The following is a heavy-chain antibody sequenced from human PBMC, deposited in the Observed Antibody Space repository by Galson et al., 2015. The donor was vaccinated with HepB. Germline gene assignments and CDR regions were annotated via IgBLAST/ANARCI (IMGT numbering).Heavy chain of an antibody. CDR1: GFTFSSYA. CDR3: AKADSQRSGYLDY. D-gene: IGHD3-3*01. CDR2: ISYDGSNK. V-gene: IGHV3-30*04. J-gene: IGHJ4*02. Sequence: SLRLSCAASGFTFSSYAMHWVRQAPGKGLEWVAVISYDGSNKYYADSVKGRFTISRDNSKNTLYLQMNSLRAEDTAVYYCAKADSQRSGYLDYWGQGSLVTVSS.